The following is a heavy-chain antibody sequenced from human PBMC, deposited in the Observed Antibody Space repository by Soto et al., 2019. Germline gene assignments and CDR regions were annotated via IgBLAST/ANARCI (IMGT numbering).Heavy chain of an antibody. V-gene: IGHV1-18*01. J-gene: IGHJ6*02. CDR1: GYTFTSYG. D-gene: IGHD3-3*01. CDR3: AREGLRSGPLYGMDV. CDR2: ISAYNGNT. Sequence: ASVKVSCKASGYTFTSYGISWGRQAPGQGLEWMGWISAYNGNTNYAQKLQGRVTMTTDTSTSTAYMELRSLRSDDTAVYYCAREGLRSGPLYGMDVWGQGTTVTVSS.